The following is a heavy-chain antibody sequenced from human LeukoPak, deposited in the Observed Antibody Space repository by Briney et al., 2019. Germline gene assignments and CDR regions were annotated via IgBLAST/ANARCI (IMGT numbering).Heavy chain of an antibody. J-gene: IGHJ6*02. CDR1: GFTFSSYG. V-gene: IGHV3-30*18. D-gene: IGHD2-2*01. Sequence: GGSLRLSCAASGFTFSSYGMHWVRQAPGKGLEWVAVISYDGSNKYYADSVKGRFTISRDNSKNTLYLQMNSLRAEDTAVYYCAKDRSSSYDYYYYGMDVWGQGTTVTVSS. CDR2: ISYDGSNK. CDR3: AKDRSSSYDYYYYGMDV.